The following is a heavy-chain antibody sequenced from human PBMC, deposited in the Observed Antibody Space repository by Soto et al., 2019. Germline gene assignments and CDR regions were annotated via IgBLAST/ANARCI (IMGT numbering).Heavy chain of an antibody. CDR2: ISGSGGST. D-gene: IGHD6-13*01. CDR1: GFTFSSYA. Sequence: PGGSLRLSCAASGFTFSSYAMTWVRQAPGKGLEWVSTISGSGGSTYYADSVKGRFTISRDNSKNTLYLQMNSLRAEDTAVYYCAKGYYIAAAGLNWFDPWGQGTLVTVSS. CDR3: AKGYYIAAAGLNWFDP. V-gene: IGHV3-23*01. J-gene: IGHJ5*02.